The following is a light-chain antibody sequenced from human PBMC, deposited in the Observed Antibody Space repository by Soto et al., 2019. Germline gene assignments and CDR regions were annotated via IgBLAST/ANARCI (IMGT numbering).Light chain of an antibody. J-gene: IGKJ1*01. CDR1: QSVSGY. Sequence: ELVVTPSPGTLSLSPVKRATLSCRASQSVSGYLDWFQQKPGQAPRLVLQRIFIRAIGVPARFSGSGSETEFTLTISGLQSEDSGVYYCLQHYAWPWTFGQGTKVDI. V-gene: IGKV3-15*01. CDR3: LQHYAWPWT. CDR2: RIF.